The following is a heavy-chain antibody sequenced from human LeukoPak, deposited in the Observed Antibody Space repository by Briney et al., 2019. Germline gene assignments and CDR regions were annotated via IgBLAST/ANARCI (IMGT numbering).Heavy chain of an antibody. CDR2: IYYSGST. D-gene: IGHD1-26*01. J-gene: IGHJ4*02. CDR3: ARVRSGSWDYFDY. CDR1: GGSISSYY. V-gene: IGHV4-59*12. Sequence: SETLSLTCTVSGGSISSYYWSWIRQPPGKGLEWIGYIYYSGSTNYNPSLKSRVTMSVDTSKNQFSLKLSSVTAADTAVYYCARVRSGSWDYFDYWGQGTLVTVSP.